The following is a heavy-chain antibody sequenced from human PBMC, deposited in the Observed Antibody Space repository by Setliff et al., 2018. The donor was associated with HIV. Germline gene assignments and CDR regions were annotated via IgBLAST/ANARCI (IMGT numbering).Heavy chain of an antibody. V-gene: IGHV4-34*01. CDR1: AGSFSGYY. D-gene: IGHD1-26*01. J-gene: IGHJ3*02. Sequence: SETLSLTCAVYAGSFSGYYWSWIRQPSGKGPEWIGEINHSGSTNYNPSLKSRVTISVDTSKNQFSLKLSSVTAADTAVYYCARGRRNEWELLLLAFDMWGQGTMVTVSS. CDR3: ARGRRNEWELLLLAFDM. CDR2: INHSGST.